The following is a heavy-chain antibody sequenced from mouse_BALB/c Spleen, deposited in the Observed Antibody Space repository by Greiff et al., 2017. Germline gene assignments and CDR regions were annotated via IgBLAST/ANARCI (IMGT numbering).Heavy chain of an antibody. V-gene: IGHV1-14*01. D-gene: IGHD2-1*01. CDR2: INPYNDGT. J-gene: IGHJ2*01. CDR3: ASPSLLYFDY. CDR1: GYTFTSYV. Sequence: VQLQQSGPELVKPGASVKMSCKASGYTFTSYVMHWVKQKPGQGLEWIGYINPYNDGTNYNEKFKGKATLTSDKSSSTAYMELSSLTSEDSAVYYCASPSLLYFDYWGQGTTLTVSS.